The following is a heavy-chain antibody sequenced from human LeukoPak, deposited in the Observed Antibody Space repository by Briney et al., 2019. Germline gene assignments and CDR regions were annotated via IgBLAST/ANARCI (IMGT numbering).Heavy chain of an antibody. CDR1: GFTFSSYA. Sequence: GGSLRLSCAASGFTFSSYAMSWVHQAPGKGLEWVSAISGSGGSTYYADSVKGRFTISRDNSKNTLYLQMNSLRAEDTAVYYCAKRSWSNRGFDYRGQGTLVTVSS. CDR3: AKRSWSNRGFDY. V-gene: IGHV3-23*01. J-gene: IGHJ4*02. D-gene: IGHD1/OR15-1a*01. CDR2: ISGSGGST.